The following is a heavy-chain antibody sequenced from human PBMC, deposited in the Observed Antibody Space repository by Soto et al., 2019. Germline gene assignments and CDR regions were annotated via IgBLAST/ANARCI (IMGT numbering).Heavy chain of an antibody. CDR1: GFTFSSYG. J-gene: IGHJ6*03. CDR2: IWYDGSNK. D-gene: IGHD6-6*01. CDR3: ARDVGSSSFVFREDAGYYYMDV. Sequence: GGSLRLSCAASGFTFSSYGMHWVRQAPGKGLEWVAVIWYDGSNKYYADSVKGRFTISRDNSKNTLYLQMNSLRAEDTAVYYCARDVGSSSFVFREDAGYYYMDVWGKGTTVTVSS. V-gene: IGHV3-33*01.